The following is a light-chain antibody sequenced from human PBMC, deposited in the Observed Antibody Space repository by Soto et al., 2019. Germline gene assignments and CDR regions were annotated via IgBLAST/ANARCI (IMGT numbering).Light chain of an antibody. CDR3: SSYTSTTPLA. Sequence: QSALTQPASVSGSPGQSITISCTGTSSNVGGYNYVSWYQQHPGKAPKLMIYDVSNRPSGVSNRFSGSKSGNTASLTISGLQPEDEAVFSCSSYTSTTPLAFGPGPKVPVL. CDR1: SSNVGGYNY. V-gene: IGLV2-14*01. CDR2: DVS. J-gene: IGLJ1*01.